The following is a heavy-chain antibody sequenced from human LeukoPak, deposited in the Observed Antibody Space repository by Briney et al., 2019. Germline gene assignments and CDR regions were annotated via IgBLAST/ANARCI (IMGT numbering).Heavy chain of an antibody. Sequence: ASVKVSCKASGYTFTGYYMHWVRQAPGQGLEWMGWINPNSGGTNYAQKFQGRVTMIRDTSISTAYMELSRLRSDDTAVYYCARKGRGFFYYYYGMDVWGQGTTVTVSS. J-gene: IGHJ6*02. CDR1: GYTFTGYY. CDR2: INPNSGGT. V-gene: IGHV1-2*02. CDR3: ARKGRGFFYYYYGMDV. D-gene: IGHD6-25*01.